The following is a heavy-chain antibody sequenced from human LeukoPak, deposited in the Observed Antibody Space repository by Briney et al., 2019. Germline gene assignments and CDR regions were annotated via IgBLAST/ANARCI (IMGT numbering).Heavy chain of an antibody. V-gene: IGHV4-59*01. CDR2: IYYSGST. CDR3: ARDELLDAFDI. J-gene: IGHJ3*02. D-gene: IGHD1-26*01. CDR1: GGSISSYY. Sequence: SETLSLTCTVSGGSISSYYWSWIRRPPGKGLEWIGYIYYSGSTNYNPSLKSRVTISVDTSKNQFSLKLSSVTAADTAVYYCARDELLDAFDIWGQGTMVTVSS.